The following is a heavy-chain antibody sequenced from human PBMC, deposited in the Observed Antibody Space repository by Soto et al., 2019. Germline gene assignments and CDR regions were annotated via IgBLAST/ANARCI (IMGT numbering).Heavy chain of an antibody. CDR3: ARHYYYDSSGYPYGMDV. CDR2: IYPGDSDT. J-gene: IGHJ6*02. Sequence: GESLKISFKGSGYSFTSYWIGWVRQMPGKGLEWMGIIYPGDSDTRYSPSFQGQVTISADKSISTAYLQWSSLKASDTAMYYCARHYYYDSSGYPYGMDVWGQGTTVTVSS. CDR1: GYSFTSYW. V-gene: IGHV5-51*01. D-gene: IGHD3-22*01.